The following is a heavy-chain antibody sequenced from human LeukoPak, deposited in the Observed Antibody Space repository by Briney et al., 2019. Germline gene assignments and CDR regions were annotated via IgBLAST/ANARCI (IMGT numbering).Heavy chain of an antibody. CDR3: AGSDRGYSYAYDY. Sequence: SVKVSCKASGYTFTSYGISWVRQAPGQGVEEMGGIIPIFGTANYAQKFQGRVTITADKSTSTAYMELSSLRSEDTAVYYCAGSDRGYSYAYDYWGQGTLVTVSS. J-gene: IGHJ4*02. V-gene: IGHV1-69*06. CDR1: GYTFTSYG. CDR2: IIPIFGTA. D-gene: IGHD5-18*01.